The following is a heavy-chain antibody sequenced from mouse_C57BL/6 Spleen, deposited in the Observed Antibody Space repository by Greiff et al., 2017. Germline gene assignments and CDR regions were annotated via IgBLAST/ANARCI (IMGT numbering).Heavy chain of an antibody. V-gene: IGHV3-6*01. CDR1: GYSITSGYY. D-gene: IGHD2-1*01. J-gene: IGHJ4*01. Sequence: EVQLVESGPGLVKPSQSLSLTCSVTGYSITSGYYWNWIRQFPGNKLEWMGYISYDGSNNYNPSLKNRISITRDTSKNQFFLKLNSVTTEDTATYYCAREGVYGKGAMDYWGQGTSVTVSS. CDR3: AREGVYGKGAMDY. CDR2: ISYDGSN.